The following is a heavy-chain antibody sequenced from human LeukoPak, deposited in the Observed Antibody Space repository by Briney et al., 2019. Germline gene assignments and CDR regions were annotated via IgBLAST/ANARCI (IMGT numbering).Heavy chain of an antibody. D-gene: IGHD6-13*01. CDR3: ARRGSSSWYSYWVSHFDL. CDR1: GGSFSGYY. J-gene: IGHJ2*01. CDR2: INHSGSS. Sequence: SETLSLTCAVYGGSFSGYYWSWIRQPPGKGLEWIGEINHSGSSNYNPSLESRVTISVDTSKNQFSLKVTSVTAADTAVYYCARRGSSSWYSYWVSHFDLWGRGTLVTVSS. V-gene: IGHV4-34*01.